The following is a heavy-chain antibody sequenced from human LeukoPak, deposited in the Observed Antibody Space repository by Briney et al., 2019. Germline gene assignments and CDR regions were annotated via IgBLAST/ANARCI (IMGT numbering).Heavy chain of an antibody. CDR1: GGSFSGYY. CDR2: INHSGST. V-gene: IGHV4-34*01. D-gene: IGHD6-19*01. CDR3: ARADEPAVAGTPRGNYFDY. Sequence: SETLSLTCAVYGGSFSGYYWSWIRQPPGKGLEWIGEINHSGSTNYNPSLKSRVTISVDTSKNQFSLKLSSVTAADTAVYYCARADEPAVAGTPRGNYFDYWGQGTLVTVSS. J-gene: IGHJ4*02.